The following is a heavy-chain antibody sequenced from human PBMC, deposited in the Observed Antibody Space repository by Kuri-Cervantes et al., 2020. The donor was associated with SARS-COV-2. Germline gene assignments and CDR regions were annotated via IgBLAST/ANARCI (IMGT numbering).Heavy chain of an antibody. CDR3: SACGSTDCYNYYYYGLDV. D-gene: IGHD2-2*01. CDR2: IRNEVNSYTI. Sequence: GESLKISCAASGFSFSDHYMDWVRQAPGKGLEWVGRIRNEVNSYTIEYAASVKGRFTISRADSQNSLFLQMNSLKTEDTAVYYCSACGSTDCYNYYYYGLDVWGQGTTVTVSS. J-gene: IGHJ6*02. V-gene: IGHV3-72*01. CDR1: GFSFSDHY.